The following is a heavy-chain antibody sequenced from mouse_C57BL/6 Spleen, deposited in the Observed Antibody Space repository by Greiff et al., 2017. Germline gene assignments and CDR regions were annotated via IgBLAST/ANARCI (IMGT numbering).Heavy chain of an antibody. CDR3: ARWGNDGYIYYAMDY. J-gene: IGHJ4*01. D-gene: IGHD2-3*01. CDR1: GYSFTGYY. Sequence: VQLKESGPELVKPGASVKISCKASGYSFTGYYMNWVKQSPEKSLEWIGEINPSTGGTTYNQKFKAKATLTVDKSSSTAYMQLKSLTSEDSAVYYCARWGNDGYIYYAMDYWGQGTSVTVSS. CDR2: INPSTGGT. V-gene: IGHV1-42*01.